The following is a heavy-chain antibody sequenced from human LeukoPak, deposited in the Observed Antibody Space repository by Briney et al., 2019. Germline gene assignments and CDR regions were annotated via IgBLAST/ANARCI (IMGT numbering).Heavy chain of an antibody. J-gene: IGHJ4*02. CDR2: ISGSGGST. Sequence: PGGSLRLSCAASGFTFSSYGMSWVRQAPGKGLEWVSAISGSGGSTYYADSVKGRFTISRDNSKNTLYLQMNSLRAEDTAVYYCAKDSESGWAFDYWGQGTLVTVSS. CDR1: GFTFSSYG. V-gene: IGHV3-23*01. CDR3: AKDSESGWAFDY. D-gene: IGHD6-19*01.